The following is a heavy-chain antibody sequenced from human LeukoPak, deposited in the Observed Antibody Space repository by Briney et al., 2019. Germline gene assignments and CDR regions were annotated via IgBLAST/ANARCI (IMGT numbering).Heavy chain of an antibody. V-gene: IGHV3-33*01. Sequence: GSLILSCAASGFTFSSYGMHWVRQAPGKGLEWVAVIWYDGSNKYYADSVKGRFTISRDNSKNTLYLQMNSLRAEDTAVYYCASLRDGYNTLDAFDIWGQGTMVTVSS. CDR2: IWYDGSNK. CDR3: ASLRDGYNTLDAFDI. CDR1: GFTFSSYG. J-gene: IGHJ3*02. D-gene: IGHD5-24*01.